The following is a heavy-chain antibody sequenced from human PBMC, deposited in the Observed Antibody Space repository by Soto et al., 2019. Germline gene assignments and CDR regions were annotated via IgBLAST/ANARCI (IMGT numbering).Heavy chain of an antibody. V-gene: IGHV3-23*01. J-gene: IGHJ6*02. Sequence: GGSLRLSCGASGFTFSVYAMTWVRQAPGKGLEWVSAISGNGGSTYYADSVKGRFTISRDNSKSTLHLQMNSLRAEDTAVYYCARDHVDYGDLKDYYYYGMDVWGQGTTVTVSS. CDR2: ISGNGGST. CDR3: ARDHVDYGDLKDYYYYGMDV. D-gene: IGHD4-17*01. CDR1: GFTFSVYA.